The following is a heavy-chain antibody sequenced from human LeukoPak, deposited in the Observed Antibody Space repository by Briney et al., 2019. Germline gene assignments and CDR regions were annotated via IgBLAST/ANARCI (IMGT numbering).Heavy chain of an antibody. CDR1: GGSISSYY. D-gene: IGHD3-22*01. CDR2: IYYSGST. CDR3: AGTYYYDSSGYYHYSL. J-gene: IGHJ4*02. Sequence: SETLSLTCTVSGGSISSYYWSWIRQPPGKGLEWIGYIYYSGSTNYNPSLKSRVTISVDTSKNQFSLKLSSVTAADTAVYYCAGTYYYDSSGYYHYSLWGQGTLVTVSS. V-gene: IGHV4-59*01.